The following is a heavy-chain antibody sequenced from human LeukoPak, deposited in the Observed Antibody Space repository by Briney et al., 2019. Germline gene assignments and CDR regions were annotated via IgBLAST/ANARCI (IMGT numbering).Heavy chain of an antibody. Sequence: SQTLSLTCAISGDSVSSNSAAWNWIRQSPSRGLEWLGRTYYSSKWYNGYAVSVKSRITINPDTSRNQFSLQLNSVTPEDTALYYCARGAVAVRNAFDIWGQGTMVTASS. D-gene: IGHD6-19*01. CDR2: TYYSSKWYN. CDR1: GDSVSSNSAA. CDR3: ARGAVAVRNAFDI. V-gene: IGHV6-1*01. J-gene: IGHJ3*02.